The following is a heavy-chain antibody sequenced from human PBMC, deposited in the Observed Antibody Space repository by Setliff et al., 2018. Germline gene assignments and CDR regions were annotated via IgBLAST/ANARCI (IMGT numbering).Heavy chain of an antibody. CDR2: SSGYNGYT. D-gene: IGHD2-2*01. J-gene: IGHJ3*02. CDR1: GYISTSYG. CDR3: VRDRAAIVVGPPTAAFDI. V-gene: IGHV1-18*01. Sequence: ASVKVSCKASGYISTSYGITWVRQAPGQGLEWMGWSSGYNGYTVYAQKLQGRVTLTTDTSTGTAYMEVRSLRSDDTAQYYCVRDRAAIVVGPPTAAFDIWGQGTMVTVSS.